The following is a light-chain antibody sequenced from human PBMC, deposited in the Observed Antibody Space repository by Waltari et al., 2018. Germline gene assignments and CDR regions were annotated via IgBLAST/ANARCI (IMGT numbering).Light chain of an antibody. V-gene: IGLV1-40*01. Sequence: QPVLTQPPSMSGAPGQKVTIPCTGGSSNVGAGYAVQWYQQVPGTAPNLLIFGNTNRPAGVPGRFSGSRSGTSASLAIAGLQSEDEAVYYCQSFDSSLSASVFGIGTKLTVL. CDR1: SSNVGAGYA. J-gene: IGLJ3*02. CDR2: GNT. CDR3: QSFDSSLSASV.